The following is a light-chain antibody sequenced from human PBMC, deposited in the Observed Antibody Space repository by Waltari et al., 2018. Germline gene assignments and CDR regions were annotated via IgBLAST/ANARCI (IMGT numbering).Light chain of an antibody. J-gene: IGKJ1*01. CDR1: PMISSW. Sequence: DIQMNQSPSTLSASVGDRVTITCRASPMISSWWAWYQQKPGKAPKLLIYKASSLESGVPSRFSGSGSGTEFTLTISSLQPDDFATYYCQQYNSYPWTFGQGTKVEIK. CDR3: QQYNSYPWT. CDR2: KAS. V-gene: IGKV1-5*03.